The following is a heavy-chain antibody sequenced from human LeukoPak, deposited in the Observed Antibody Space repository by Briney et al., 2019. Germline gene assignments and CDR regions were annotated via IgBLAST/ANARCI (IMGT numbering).Heavy chain of an antibody. V-gene: IGHV4-34*01. Sequence: NSSETLSLTCAVYGGSFSDYYWSWIRQPPGKGLEWIGEINHSGSTNYNPSLKSRVTISVDTSKNQFSLKLSSVTAADTAVYYCARRRHRGSWIAVAQTFDYWGQGTLVTVSS. D-gene: IGHD6-19*01. CDR2: INHSGST. CDR3: ARRRHRGSWIAVAQTFDY. CDR1: GGSFSDYY. J-gene: IGHJ4*02.